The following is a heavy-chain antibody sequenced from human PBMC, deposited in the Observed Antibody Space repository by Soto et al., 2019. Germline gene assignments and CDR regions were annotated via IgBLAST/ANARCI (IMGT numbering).Heavy chain of an antibody. CDR3: ARDSIYYYDSSGYDY. J-gene: IGHJ4*02. V-gene: IGHV1-18*01. CDR2: ISAYNGNT. Sequence: ASVKVSCKASGYTFTSYGISWVRQAPGQGLEWMGWISAYNGNTNYAQKLQGRVTMTTDTSTSTAYMELRSLRSDDTAVYYCARDSIYYYDSSGYDYWGQGTLVTVSS. D-gene: IGHD3-22*01. CDR1: GYTFTSYG.